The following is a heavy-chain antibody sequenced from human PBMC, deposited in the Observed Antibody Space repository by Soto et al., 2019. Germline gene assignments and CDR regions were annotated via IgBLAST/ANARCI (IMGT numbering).Heavy chain of an antibody. CDR2: IYYSGST. CDR3: AREKKTYYDFWSGKTGGMDV. D-gene: IGHD3-3*01. CDR1: CGSISSYY. J-gene: IGHJ6*02. Sequence: SETLSLTCTVSCGSISSYYWGWIRQPPGKGLEWIGYIYYSGSTNYNPSLKSRVTISVDTSKNQFSLKLSSVTAADTAVYYCAREKKTYYDFWSGKTGGMDVWGQGTTVTVSS. V-gene: IGHV4-59*01.